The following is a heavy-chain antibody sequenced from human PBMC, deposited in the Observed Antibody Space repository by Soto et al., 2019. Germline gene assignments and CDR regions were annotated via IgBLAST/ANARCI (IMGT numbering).Heavy chain of an antibody. Sequence: EVQLVESGGGLVQPGGSLRLSCAASRFSFNPYWMNWVRQAPGMGLEWLAIIKTDGSTTHYADSVKGRFTISRDNAKNSLFLQMNSLRADDPAVYYCVGGAGWKLEYWGQGTLVTVSS. CDR2: IKTDGSTT. D-gene: IGHD2-15*01. J-gene: IGHJ4*02. V-gene: IGHV3-7*03. CDR1: RFSFNPYW. CDR3: VGGAGWKLEY.